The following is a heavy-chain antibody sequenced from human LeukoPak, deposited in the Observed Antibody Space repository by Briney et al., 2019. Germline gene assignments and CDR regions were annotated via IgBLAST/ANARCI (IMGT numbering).Heavy chain of an antibody. V-gene: IGHV1-2*02. CDR1: GYTFTGYY. J-gene: IGHJ6*03. D-gene: IGHD3-10*01. Sequence: ASVKVSCKASGYTFTGYYLHWVRQAPGQGLEWMGWITPNSGGTNYAQRFQGRVTMTRDTSISTAYMELSRLRSDDTAVYYCAREAYDSGSFRTDYYYMDVWGKGPRSPSP. CDR3: AREAYDSGSFRTDYYYMDV. CDR2: ITPNSGGT.